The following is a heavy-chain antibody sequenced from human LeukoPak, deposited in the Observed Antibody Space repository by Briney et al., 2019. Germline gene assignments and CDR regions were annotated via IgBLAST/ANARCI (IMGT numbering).Heavy chain of an antibody. CDR1: GYTFTRYF. V-gene: IGHV1-46*01. J-gene: IGHJ4*02. Sequence: GASVKVSCKASGYTFTRYFIHWVRQAPGQGLEWMGIINPSSSGTTFAQEFQGRVTMTRDTSTSTVYMELSSLRSDDTAVYYCVRDFYGGNSNGPDHWGQGTLVTVSS. CDR2: INPSSSGT. CDR3: VRDFYGGNSNGPDH. D-gene: IGHD4-23*01.